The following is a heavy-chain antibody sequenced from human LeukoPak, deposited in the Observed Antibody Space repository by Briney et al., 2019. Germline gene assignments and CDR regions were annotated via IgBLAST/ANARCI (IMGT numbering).Heavy chain of an antibody. CDR2: IYNGGGLP. J-gene: IGHJ4*02. CDR3: AQGHFIGNSEFLDN. V-gene: IGHV3-33*06. Sequence: GGSLRLSCAASGFSFSSYGMYWVRQAPGKGLEWVALIYNGGGLPNYLESVRGRFTISRDNSKNTLYLQMNSLRAEDTAVYYCAQGHFIGNSEFLDNWGQGTLVTVSS. CDR1: GFSFSSYG. D-gene: IGHD4-23*01.